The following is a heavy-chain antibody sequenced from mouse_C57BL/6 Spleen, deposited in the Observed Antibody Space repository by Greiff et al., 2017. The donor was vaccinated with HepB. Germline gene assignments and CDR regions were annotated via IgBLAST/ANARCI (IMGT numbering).Heavy chain of an antibody. V-gene: IGHV5-17*01. J-gene: IGHJ4*01. D-gene: IGHD1-1*01. CDR3: ARGRVTTVVAPMYY. CDR1: GFTFSDYG. Sequence: DVQLVESGGGLVKPGGSLKLSCAASGFTFSDYGMHWVRQAPEKGLEWVAYISSGSSTIYYADTVKGRFTISRDNAKNTLFLQMTSLRSEDTAMYYCARGRVTTVVAPMYYWGQGTSVTVSS. CDR2: ISSGSSTI.